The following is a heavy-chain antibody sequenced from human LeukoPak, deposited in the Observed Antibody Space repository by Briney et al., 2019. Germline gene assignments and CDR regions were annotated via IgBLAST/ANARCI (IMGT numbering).Heavy chain of an antibody. CDR1: GGTFSSYA. Sequence: ASVKVSCKASGGTFSSYAISWVRQAPGQGLEWMGRIIPILGIANYAQKLQGRVTMTTDTSTSTAYMELRSLRSDDTAVYYCARVTQLLAYCGGDCYSAFDIWGQGTMVTVSS. D-gene: IGHD2-21*01. CDR2: IIPILGIA. V-gene: IGHV1-69*04. J-gene: IGHJ3*02. CDR3: ARVTQLLAYCGGDCYSAFDI.